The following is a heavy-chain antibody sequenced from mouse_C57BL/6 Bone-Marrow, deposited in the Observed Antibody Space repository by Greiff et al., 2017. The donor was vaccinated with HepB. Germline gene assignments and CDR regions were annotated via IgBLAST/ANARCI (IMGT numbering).Heavy chain of an antibody. CDR2: ISSGGSYT. CDR3: ARHGFHYAMDY. Sequence: EVKLQESGGDLVKPGGSLKLSCAASGFTFSSYGMSWVRQTPDKRLEWVATISSGGSYTYYPDSVKGRFPISRDNAKNTLYLQMSSLKSEDTAMYYCARHGFHYAMDYWGQGTSVTVSS. CDR1: GFTFSSYG. V-gene: IGHV5-6*01. D-gene: IGHD2-2*01. J-gene: IGHJ4*01.